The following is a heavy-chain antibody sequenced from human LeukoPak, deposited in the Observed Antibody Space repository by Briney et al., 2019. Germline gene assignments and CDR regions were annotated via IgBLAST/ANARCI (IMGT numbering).Heavy chain of an antibody. CDR2: INDSGNT. J-gene: IGHJ5*02. D-gene: IGHD5-18*01. Sequence: SETLSLTCAVYDGSFSGYYWSWIRQPPGKGLEWIGEINDSGNTNYNPSLKSRVTISVDTSKNQFSLKLSSVTAADTAVYYCARLRYTARFDPWGQGTLVTVSS. CDR3: ARLRYTARFDP. CDR1: DGSFSGYY. V-gene: IGHV4-34*01.